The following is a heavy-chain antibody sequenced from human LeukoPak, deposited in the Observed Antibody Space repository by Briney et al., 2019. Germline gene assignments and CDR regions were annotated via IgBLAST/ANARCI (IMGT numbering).Heavy chain of an antibody. V-gene: IGHV3-21*01. Sequence: GGSLRLSCAASGFPFNAYWMTWVRQAPGKGLEWVSSISSSSRDINYADSVKGRFTISRDNAWNSLYLQMNSLRAEDTAVYYCARDSDSSGHYYMDYFDYWGQGALVTVSS. CDR2: ISSSSRDI. CDR3: ARDSDSSGHYYMDYFDY. J-gene: IGHJ4*02. CDR1: GFPFNAYW. D-gene: IGHD3-22*01.